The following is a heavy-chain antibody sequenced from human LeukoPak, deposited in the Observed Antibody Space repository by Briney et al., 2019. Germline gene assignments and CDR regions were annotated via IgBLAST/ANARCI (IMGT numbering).Heavy chain of an antibody. CDR1: GFTFSSYA. D-gene: IGHD2-15*01. CDR2: ISGSGGGT. CDR3: AKVGVVVVAAADY. J-gene: IGHJ4*02. Sequence: GGSLRLSCAASGFTFSSYAMSWVRQAPGKGLEWVSAISGSGGGTYYADSVKGRFTISRDNSKNTLYLQMNSLRAEDTAVYYCAKVGVVVVAAADYWGQGTLVTVSS. V-gene: IGHV3-23*01.